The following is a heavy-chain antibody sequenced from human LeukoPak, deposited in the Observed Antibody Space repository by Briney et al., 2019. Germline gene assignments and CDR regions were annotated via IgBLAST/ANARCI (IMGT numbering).Heavy chain of an antibody. Sequence: ASVKVSCKASGYTFTSYGISWVRQAPGQGLEWMGWVSAYNGNTNYAQKLQGRVTMTTDTSTSTAYMELRSLRSDDTAVYYCARDYYDSSGYWGAFDIWGQGTMVTVSS. CDR3: ARDYYDSSGYWGAFDI. CDR2: VSAYNGNT. D-gene: IGHD3-22*01. V-gene: IGHV1-18*01. J-gene: IGHJ3*02. CDR1: GYTFTSYG.